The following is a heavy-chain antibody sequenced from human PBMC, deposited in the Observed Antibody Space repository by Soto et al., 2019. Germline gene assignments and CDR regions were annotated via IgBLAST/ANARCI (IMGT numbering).Heavy chain of an antibody. V-gene: IGHV3-7*01. D-gene: IGHD2-8*01. J-gene: IGHJ3*02. CDR3: ARDVGLCANGVCYDALDI. Sequence: GGSLRLSCAASGFTFSSYSMTWVRQAPGKGLEWVAYIKTDGSEKYYADSVKGRFTISRDNAKNSLYLEMKNLRAEDTAVYYCARDVGLCANGVCYDALDIWGQGTKVTVSS. CDR1: GFTFSSYS. CDR2: IKTDGSEK.